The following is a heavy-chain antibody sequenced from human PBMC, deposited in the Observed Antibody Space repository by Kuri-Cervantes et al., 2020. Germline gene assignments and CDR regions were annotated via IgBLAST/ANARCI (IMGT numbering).Heavy chain of an antibody. CDR1: GFTFSSYA. CDR3: ARTRIAVAGTFDY. Sequence: GESLKISCAASGFTFSSYAMHWVRQAPGKGLEWVAVISYDGSNKYYADSVKGRFTISRDNAKNSLYLQMSSLRAEDTAVYYCARTRIAVAGTFDYWGQGTLVTVSS. CDR2: ISYDGSNK. V-gene: IGHV3-30-3*01. J-gene: IGHJ4*02. D-gene: IGHD6-19*01.